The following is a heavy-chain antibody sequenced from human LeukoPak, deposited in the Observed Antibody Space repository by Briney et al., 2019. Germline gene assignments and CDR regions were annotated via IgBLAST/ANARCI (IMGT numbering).Heavy chain of an antibody. J-gene: IGHJ3*02. CDR1: GYTFTSYY. CDR3: ARDLQGHGSGSYYKSPGAFDI. D-gene: IGHD3-10*01. Sequence: ASVKVSFKASGYTFTSYYMHWVRQAPGQGLEWMGIINPSGGSTSYAQKFQGRVTITRDTSTSTVYMELSSLRSEDTAVYYCARDLQGHGSGSYYKSPGAFDIWGQGTMVTVSS. CDR2: INPSGGST. V-gene: IGHV1-46*01.